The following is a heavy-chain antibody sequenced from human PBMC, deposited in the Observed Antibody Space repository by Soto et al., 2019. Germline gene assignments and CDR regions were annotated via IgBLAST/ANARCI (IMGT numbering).Heavy chain of an antibody. J-gene: IGHJ4*02. CDR3: ARAPPGMGLGDY. CDR2: INTDGGST. V-gene: IGHV3-74*03. Sequence: EVQLVESGGGLVQPGGSLRLSCAASGFTFSSYWMHWVRQAPGKGLVWVSRINTDGGSTAYADSVKGRFTISRDNAKNTLYLQMNSLRAEDTAVYYCARAPPGMGLGDYWGQGTLVTVSS. D-gene: IGHD7-27*01. CDR1: GFTFSSYW.